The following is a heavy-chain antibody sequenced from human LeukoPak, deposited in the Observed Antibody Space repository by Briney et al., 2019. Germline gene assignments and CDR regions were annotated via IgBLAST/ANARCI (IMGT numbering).Heavy chain of an antibody. Sequence: KTSETLSLTCAVYGGSFSGYYWSWIRQPPGKGLEWIGEINHSGSTNYNPSLKSRVTISVDTSKNQFSLKLSSVTAADTAVYYCARTTEEYYGSGKYRKYYSYYYYMDVWGKGTTVTVSS. CDR1: GGSFSGYY. D-gene: IGHD3-10*01. J-gene: IGHJ6*03. V-gene: IGHV4-34*01. CDR3: ARTTEEYYGSGKYRKYYSYYYYMDV. CDR2: INHSGST.